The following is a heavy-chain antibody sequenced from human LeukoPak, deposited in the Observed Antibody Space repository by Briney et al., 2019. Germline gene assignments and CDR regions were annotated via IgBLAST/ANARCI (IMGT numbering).Heavy chain of an antibody. CDR1: GGTFSSYA. J-gene: IGHJ4*02. CDR3: ATHYDILTGRFDY. Sequence: SVKVSCKASGGTFSSYAISWVRQAPGQGLEWMGGIIPIFGTANYAQKFQGRVTITAGKSTITAYMELSSLRSEDTAVYYCATHYDILTGRFDYWRQGTLVSVSS. CDR2: IIPIFGTA. D-gene: IGHD3-9*01. V-gene: IGHV1-69*06.